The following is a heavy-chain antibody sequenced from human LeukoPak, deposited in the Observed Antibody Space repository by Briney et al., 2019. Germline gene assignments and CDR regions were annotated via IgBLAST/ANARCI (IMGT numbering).Heavy chain of an antibody. D-gene: IGHD3-22*01. V-gene: IGHV3-7*01. CDR1: GFSMSVYW. Sequence: GGSLRLSCAASGFSMSVYWMSWVRQAPGKGLEWVGNIKQDGSERNYVDSVKGRFTISRDNAKKSLYLQMDSLRAEDAAVYYCARDWGAYYHFFDYWGQGTLVTVSS. J-gene: IGHJ4*02. CDR3: ARDWGAYYHFFDY. CDR2: IKQDGSER.